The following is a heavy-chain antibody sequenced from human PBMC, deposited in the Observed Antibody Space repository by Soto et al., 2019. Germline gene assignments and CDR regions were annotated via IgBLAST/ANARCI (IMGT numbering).Heavy chain of an antibody. D-gene: IGHD4-4*01. V-gene: IGHV1-3*01. J-gene: IGHJ3*02. CDR3: ARGGNPRGFDI. CDR2: INAGNGNT. Sequence: ASVKVSCKASGYTFTSYAMHWVLQAPGQRLEWMGWINAGNGNTKYSQKFQGRVTITRDTSASTAYMELSSLRSEDTAVYYCARGGNPRGFDIWGQGTMVTVSS. CDR1: GYTFTSYA.